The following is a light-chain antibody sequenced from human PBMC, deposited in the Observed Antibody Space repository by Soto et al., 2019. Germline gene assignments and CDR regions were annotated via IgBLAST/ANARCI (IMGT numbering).Light chain of an antibody. J-gene: IGKJ4*01. CDR1: QPISSW. CDR2: AAS. V-gene: IGKV1-12*01. CDR3: QQANSFPLT. Sequence: IQMTQSPSSGSASLGDTVTITCRASQPISSWLAWYQQKQGKAPKLLIYAASSLQSGVPSRFSGSGSGTDFTITISSLKKEDCATYDCQQANSFPLTFGGGTKVDIK.